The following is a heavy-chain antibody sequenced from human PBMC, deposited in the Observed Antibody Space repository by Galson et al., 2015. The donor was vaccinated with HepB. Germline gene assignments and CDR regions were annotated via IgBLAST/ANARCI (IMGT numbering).Heavy chain of an antibody. CDR3: AKDRLLKLYYFDY. V-gene: IGHV3-30*18. J-gene: IGHJ4*02. D-gene: IGHD2/OR15-2a*01. CDR2: ISYDGSNK. CDR1: GFTFSSYG. Sequence: SLRLSCAASGFTFSSYGMHWVRQAPGKGLEWVAVISYDGSNKYYADSVKGRFTISRDNSKNTLYLQMNSLRAEDTAVYYCAKDRLLKLYYFDYWGQGTLVTVSS.